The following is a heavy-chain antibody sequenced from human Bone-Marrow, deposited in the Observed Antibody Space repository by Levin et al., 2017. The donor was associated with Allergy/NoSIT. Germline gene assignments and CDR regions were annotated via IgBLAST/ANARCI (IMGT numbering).Heavy chain of an antibody. CDR2: ISTSSSYM. J-gene: IGHJ4*02. Sequence: LSLTCAASGFTFSSYSMTWVRQAPGKGLEWVSSISTSSSYMHYADSVKGRFTISRDNAKNSLYLQMNSLRDEDTAVYYCATNKVLYPMTHYKYWGQGTLVTVSS. V-gene: IGHV3-21*06. D-gene: IGHD4/OR15-4a*01. CDR1: GFTFSSYS. CDR3: ATNKVLYPMTHYKY.